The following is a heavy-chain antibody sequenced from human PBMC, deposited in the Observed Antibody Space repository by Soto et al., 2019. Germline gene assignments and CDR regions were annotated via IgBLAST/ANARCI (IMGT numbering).Heavy chain of an antibody. Sequence: QVQLVQSGAEVKKPGDSVKVSCKASGYTFTSYGISWVRQAPGQGLEWMGWISAYNGNTNYAQKLQGRVTMTTDTSTRTAYMELRSLRSDDTAVYYCARVPPYYYGSGSYSVNDYWGQGTLVTVSS. CDR3: ARVPPYYYGSGSYSVNDY. CDR2: ISAYNGNT. CDR1: GYTFTSYG. V-gene: IGHV1-18*01. J-gene: IGHJ4*02. D-gene: IGHD3-10*01.